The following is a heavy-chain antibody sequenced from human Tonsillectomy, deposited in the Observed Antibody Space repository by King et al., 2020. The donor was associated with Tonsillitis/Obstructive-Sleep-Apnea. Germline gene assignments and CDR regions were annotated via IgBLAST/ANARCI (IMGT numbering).Heavy chain of an antibody. Sequence: QLQESGPGLVKPSETLSLTCTVSGGSISSYYWSWIRQPPGKGLEWIGYIYYSGSTNYNPSLKSRVTISVDTSKNQFSLKLSSVTAADTVVYYCARLGGSYANDAFDIWGQGTMVTVSS. D-gene: IGHD1-26*01. V-gene: IGHV4-59*08. CDR3: ARLGGSYANDAFDI. J-gene: IGHJ3*02. CDR2: IYYSGST. CDR1: GGSISSYY.